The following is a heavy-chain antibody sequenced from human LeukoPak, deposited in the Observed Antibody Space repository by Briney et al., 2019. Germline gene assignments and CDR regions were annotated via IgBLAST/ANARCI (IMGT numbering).Heavy chain of an antibody. CDR1: GFTFDEYG. Sequence: GGSLTLSCAASGFTFDEYGISWVRQAPGKGLEWVSGINWNGGSTGYADSVKGRFTISRDNAKNSLYLQMNSLRAEDTALYYCARVYGDYPAGYFEYWGQGTLVTVSS. V-gene: IGHV3-20*04. J-gene: IGHJ4*02. D-gene: IGHD4-17*01. CDR2: INWNGGST. CDR3: ARVYGDYPAGYFEY.